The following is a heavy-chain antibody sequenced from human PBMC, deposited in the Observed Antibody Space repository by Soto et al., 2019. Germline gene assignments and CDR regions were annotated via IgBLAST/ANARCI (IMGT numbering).Heavy chain of an antibody. D-gene: IGHD3-22*01. CDR3: ARGSYYYDSSGYYHY. CDR2: IYHSGST. CDR1: GGSISSGGYS. V-gene: IGHV4-30-2*01. Sequence: SETLSLTCAVSGGSISSGGYSWSWIRQPPGKGLEWIGYIYHSGSTYYNPSLKSRVTISVDRSKNQFSLKLSSVTAADTAVYYCARGSYYYDSSGYYHYWGRGTLVTSPQ. J-gene: IGHJ4*02.